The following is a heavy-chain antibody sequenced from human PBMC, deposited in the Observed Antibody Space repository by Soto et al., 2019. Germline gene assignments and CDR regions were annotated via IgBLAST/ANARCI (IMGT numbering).Heavy chain of an antibody. CDR1: GGTFSSYA. Sequence: SVKVSCKASGGTFSSYAISWVRQAPGQGLEWMGWIIPNYGTTNYAQKLQGRVTMTTDKSTSTAYMELRSLRSDDTAVYYCARMDNSRAFDIWGQGTMVTVSS. CDR3: ARMDNSRAFDI. J-gene: IGHJ3*02. D-gene: IGHD2-2*03. V-gene: IGHV1-69*05. CDR2: IIPNYGTT.